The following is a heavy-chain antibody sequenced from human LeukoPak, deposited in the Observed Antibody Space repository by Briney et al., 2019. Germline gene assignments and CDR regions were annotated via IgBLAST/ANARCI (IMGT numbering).Heavy chain of an antibody. D-gene: IGHD3-10*01. CDR1: GGTFSSYA. J-gene: IGHJ5*02. V-gene: IGHV1-69*04. CDR3: AREPPYYYGSGRANWFDP. CDR2: IIPILGIA. Sequence: SVKVSCKASGGTFSSYAISWVRQAPGQGLEWMGRIIPILGIANYAQKFQGRVTITADKSTSTAYMELSSLRSEDTAVYYCAREPPYYYGSGRANWFDPWGQGTLVTVSS.